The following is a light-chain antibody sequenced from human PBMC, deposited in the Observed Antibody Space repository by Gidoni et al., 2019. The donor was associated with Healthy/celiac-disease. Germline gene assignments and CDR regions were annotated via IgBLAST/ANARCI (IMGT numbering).Light chain of an antibody. CDR2: LGS. CDR1: QSLLHSNGYNY. CDR3: MQALQTLRYT. Sequence: EIVMTQSPLSLPVTPGDPASIYCRSRQSLLHSNGYNYLDWYLQKPGQSPQLLIYLGSNRASGVPDRFSGSGSGTDFTLKISRVEAEDVGVYYCMQALQTLRYTFXQXTKLEIK. V-gene: IGKV2-28*01. J-gene: IGKJ2*01.